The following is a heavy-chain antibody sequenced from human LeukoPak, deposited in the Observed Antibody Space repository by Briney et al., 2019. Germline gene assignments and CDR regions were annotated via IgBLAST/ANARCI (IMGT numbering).Heavy chain of an antibody. CDR1: GGSMSNYY. Sequence: SETLSLTCTVSGGSMSNYYWSWIRQPPGKGLECIGYIFYTGSTNYNPPLKSRVTISVDPSKNQFSLQLSSVTAADTAVYYCARRAYSGSYYFDYWGQGTLVTVSS. D-gene: IGHD1-26*01. J-gene: IGHJ4*02. V-gene: IGHV4-59*08. CDR3: ARRAYSGSYYFDY. CDR2: IFYTGST.